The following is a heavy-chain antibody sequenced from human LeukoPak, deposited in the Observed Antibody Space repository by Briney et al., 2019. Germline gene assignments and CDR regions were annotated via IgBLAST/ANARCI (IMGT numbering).Heavy chain of an antibody. V-gene: IGHV3-74*01. J-gene: IGHJ4*02. CDR2: IKTDGSIT. CDR3: ARNPDGDYDY. D-gene: IGHD2-8*01. Sequence: TGGSLRLSCAASGFTFSDYWMHWVRQAPGKGLLWVSHIKTDGSITDYADSVKGRFTISRDNARNTLYLQMDSLRVEDTAVYYCARNPDGDYDYWGQGALVTVSS. CDR1: GFTFSDYW.